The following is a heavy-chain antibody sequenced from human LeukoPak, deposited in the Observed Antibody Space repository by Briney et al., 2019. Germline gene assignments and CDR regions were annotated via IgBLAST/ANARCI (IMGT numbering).Heavy chain of an antibody. D-gene: IGHD1-26*01. V-gene: IGHV3-21*01. CDR3: ARESVGAVADY. J-gene: IGHJ4*02. Sequence: GGSLRLSCAASGFTFSSYSMNWVRQAPGKGLEWVSSISSSSSYIYYADSVKGRFTISRDNAKNSLYLQMNSLRAEDTAVYYCARESVGAVADYWGQGTLVTVSS. CDR1: GFTFSSYS. CDR2: ISSSSSYI.